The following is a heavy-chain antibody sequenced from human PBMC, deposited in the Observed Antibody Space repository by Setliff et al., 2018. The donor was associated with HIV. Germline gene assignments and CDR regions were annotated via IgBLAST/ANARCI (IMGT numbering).Heavy chain of an antibody. CDR2: IYYSGNT. CDR1: GGSITSDYY. D-gene: IGHD1-26*01. J-gene: IGHJ6*03. CDR3: ARQWAERVMDA. Sequence: PSETLSLTCTVSGGSITSDYYWGWIRQPPGKGLEWIGSIYYSGNTYYNPSLKSRVTISIDTSRNQFSLKLTSVTAADTAVYYCARQWAERVMDAWGNGTTVTV. V-gene: IGHV4-39*01.